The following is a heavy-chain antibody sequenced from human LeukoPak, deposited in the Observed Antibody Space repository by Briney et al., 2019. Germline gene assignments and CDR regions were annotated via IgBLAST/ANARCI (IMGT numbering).Heavy chain of an antibody. CDR3: ARDRDCGTYYMDV. J-gene: IGHJ6*03. Sequence: GGSLRLSCAASGFTFNDYYMSWIRQAPGKGLEWGSYISSCGSTIYYADSVKGRFTISRDNAKSSLYLQMNSLRAEDTAVYYCARDRDCGTYYMDVWGKGTSVTVSS. CDR2: ISSCGSTI. V-gene: IGHV3-11*04. D-gene: IGHD2-21*01. CDR1: GFTFNDYY.